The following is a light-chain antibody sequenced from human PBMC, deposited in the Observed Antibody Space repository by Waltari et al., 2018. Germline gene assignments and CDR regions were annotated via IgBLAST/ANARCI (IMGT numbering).Light chain of an antibody. CDR3: QTWGTDIYV. CDR1: SGHTNYA. CDR2: VNSDGSH. Sequence: QLVLTQSPSASASLGASVKVTCTLSSGHTNYAIAWHQQQPEKGPRYLMKVNSDGSHIKGDGIPDRFSGSSSGADRYLTISSLQSEDEADYYCQTWGTDIYVFGTGTKVTVL. V-gene: IGLV4-69*01. J-gene: IGLJ1*01.